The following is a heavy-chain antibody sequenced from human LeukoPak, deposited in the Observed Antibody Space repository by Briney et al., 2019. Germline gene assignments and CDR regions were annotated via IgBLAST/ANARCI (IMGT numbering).Heavy chain of an antibody. V-gene: IGHV3-30*04. CDR3: AREKGRAFDI. Sequence: GRSLRLSCAASGFTFSSYAMHWVRQAPGKGLEWVAVISYDGSNKYYADSVKGRFTISRDNSKNTLYLQMNSLRAEDTAVYYCAREKGRAFDIWGQGIMVTASS. CDR2: ISYDGSNK. J-gene: IGHJ3*02. CDR1: GFTFSSYA.